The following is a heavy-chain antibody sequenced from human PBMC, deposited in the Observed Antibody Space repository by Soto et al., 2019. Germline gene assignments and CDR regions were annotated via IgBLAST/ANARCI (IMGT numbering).Heavy chain of an antibody. CDR2: IYYSGST. CDR1: GGSISSYY. Sequence: SETLSLTCTVSGGSISSYYWSWIRQPPGKGLEWIGYIYYSGSTNYNPSLKSRVTISVDTSKNQFSLKLSSVTAADTAVYFCARFFLDYDFWSGYLGYVDLWGRGTLVTVSS. CDR3: ARFFLDYDFWSGYLGYVDL. J-gene: IGHJ2*01. V-gene: IGHV4-59*01. D-gene: IGHD3-3*01.